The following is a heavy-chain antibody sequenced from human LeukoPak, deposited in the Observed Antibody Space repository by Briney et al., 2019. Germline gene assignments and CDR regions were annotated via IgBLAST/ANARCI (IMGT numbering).Heavy chain of an antibody. V-gene: IGHV3-48*04. CDR3: AREGYGGYIDY. D-gene: IGHD4/OR15-4a*01. CDR1: GFTFSSYS. J-gene: IGHJ4*02. Sequence: GGSLRLSCAASGFTFSSYSMNWVRQAPGKGLEWVSYISSSSSTIYYADSVKGRFTISRDNAKNSLYLQMNSLRAEDTAVYYCAREGYGGYIDYWGQGTLVTVSS. CDR2: ISSSSSTI.